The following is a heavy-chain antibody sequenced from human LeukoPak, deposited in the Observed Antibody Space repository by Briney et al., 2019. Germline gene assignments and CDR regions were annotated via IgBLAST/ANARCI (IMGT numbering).Heavy chain of an antibody. V-gene: IGHV3-30*18. J-gene: IGHJ4*02. CDR3: AKDHIAAAGTDLDY. D-gene: IGHD6-13*01. CDR1: GFTFSSYG. CDR2: IPYDGSNK. Sequence: PGRSLRLSCAASGFTFSSYGMHWVRQAPGKGLEWVAVIPYDGSNKYYADSVKGRFTISRDNSKNTLYLQMNSLRAEDTAVYYCAKDHIAAAGTDLDYWGQGTLVTVSS.